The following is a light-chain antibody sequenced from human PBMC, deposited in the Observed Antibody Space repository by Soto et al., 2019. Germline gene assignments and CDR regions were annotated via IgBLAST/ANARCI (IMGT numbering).Light chain of an antibody. Sequence: DIQMTQSPSSLSASVGYRFTITCRASQGISTYLNWYQQKPGKAPKLLIYAASSLQSGVPSRFSGSESETDFTLTISSLQPEDFANYSCQQSYSTTRTFGQGTTGDIK. CDR2: AAS. V-gene: IGKV1-39*01. CDR1: QGISTY. CDR3: QQSYSTTRT. J-gene: IGKJ1*01.